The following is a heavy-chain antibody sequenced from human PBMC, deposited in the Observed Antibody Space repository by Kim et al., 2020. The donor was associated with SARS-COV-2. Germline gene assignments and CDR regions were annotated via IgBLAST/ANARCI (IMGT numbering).Heavy chain of an antibody. CDR1: GGSISSSSYY. J-gene: IGHJ5*02. CDR2: IYYSGST. Sequence: SETLSLTCTVSGGSISSSSYYWGWIRQPPGKGLEWIGSIYYSGSTYYNPSLKSRVTISVDTSKNQFSLKLSSVTAADTAVYYCARHYHRIFGELSGGFDPWGQGTLVTVSS. V-gene: IGHV4-39*01. CDR3: ARHYHRIFGELSGGFDP. D-gene: IGHD3-10*02.